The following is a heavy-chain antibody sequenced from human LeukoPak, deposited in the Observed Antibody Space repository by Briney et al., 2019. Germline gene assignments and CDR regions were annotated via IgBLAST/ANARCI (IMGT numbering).Heavy chain of an antibody. CDR1: GLTFPSYA. Sequence: GGSLRLSCSASGLTFPSYALHWVRQAPGKGLEYVSAISTTGSRTYYADSVKGRFTISRDNSKNTLNLQMNSLRAEDTAVYYCVKDRTGTYTLDYWGQGTLVTVSS. CDR3: VKDRTGTYTLDY. J-gene: IGHJ4*02. D-gene: IGHD3-10*01. CDR2: ISTTGSRT. V-gene: IGHV3-64*04.